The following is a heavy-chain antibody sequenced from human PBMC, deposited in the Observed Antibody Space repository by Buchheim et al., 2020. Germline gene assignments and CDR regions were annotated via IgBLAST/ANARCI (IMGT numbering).Heavy chain of an antibody. CDR1: GFTVSSNY. CDR3: ASHSFSVRTLGFDP. V-gene: IGHV3-66*04. CDR2: IYSGGST. D-gene: IGHD5/OR15-5a*01. J-gene: IGHJ5*02. Sequence: EVQLVESGGGLVQPGGSLRLSCAASGFTVSSNYMSWVRQAPGKGLEWVSVIYSGGSTYYGDSVKGRFTISRDNSKNTLYLEMTRLRAEDTAVYYCASHSFSVRTLGFDPWCQGTL.